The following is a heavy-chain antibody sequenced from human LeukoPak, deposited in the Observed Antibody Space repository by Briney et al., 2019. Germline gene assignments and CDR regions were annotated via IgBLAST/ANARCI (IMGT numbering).Heavy chain of an antibody. V-gene: IGHV1-2*02. CDR1: GYTFTGYY. Sequence: ASVKVSCKTSGYTFTGYYIHWVRQALGQGLEWMGWINPNTGDTNYAQKFQVRVTMTRDTSISTAYMELSRLSSDDTAIYYCARVLPSDSWGQGTLVTVSS. J-gene: IGHJ4*02. CDR2: INPNTGDT. CDR3: ARVLPSDS.